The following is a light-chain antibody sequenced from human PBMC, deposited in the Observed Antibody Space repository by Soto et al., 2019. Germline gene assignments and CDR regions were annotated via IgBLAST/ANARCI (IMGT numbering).Light chain of an antibody. Sequence: IQMTQSPSTLSXXLXXXXTXXXXASQSISSWLAWYQQKPGKAPKLLIYAASSLQSGVPSRFSGSGSGTDFTLTISSLQPEDFATYYCLQDYNYPLTFGGGTKVDIK. CDR3: LQDYNYPLT. CDR1: QSISSW. J-gene: IGKJ4*01. CDR2: AAS. V-gene: IGKV1-6*01.